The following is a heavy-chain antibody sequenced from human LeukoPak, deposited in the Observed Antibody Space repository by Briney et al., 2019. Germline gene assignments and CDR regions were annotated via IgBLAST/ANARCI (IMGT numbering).Heavy chain of an antibody. D-gene: IGHD1-26*01. J-gene: IGHJ3*02. CDR2: INPNSGGT. CDR3: ARGNGGSPYDAFHI. Sequence: ASVKVSCKASGYTFTGHYMHWVRQAPGQGHEWMGWINPNSGGTNYAQTFQGRVTMTRDTSITTAYMELSSLRSDDTAMYYCARGNGGSPYDAFHIWGQGTMVTVSS. V-gene: IGHV1-2*02. CDR1: GYTFTGHY.